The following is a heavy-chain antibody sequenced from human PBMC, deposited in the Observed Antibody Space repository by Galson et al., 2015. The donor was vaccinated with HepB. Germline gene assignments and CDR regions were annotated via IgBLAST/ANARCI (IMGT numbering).Heavy chain of an antibody. CDR3: ANGLGGSSWYSDFYYYYGLDV. D-gene: IGHD6-13*01. CDR2: ISYDGSKK. V-gene: IGHV3-30*18. CDR1: GFSFSSYG. J-gene: IGHJ6*02. Sequence: SLRLSCADSGFSFSSYGMHWVRQAPGKGLEWRAVISYDGSKKYYADSVKGRLTISRDNSNNTLYLQMNSLRAEDTAVYYCANGLGGSSWYSDFYYYYGLDVWGRGTTVTVSS.